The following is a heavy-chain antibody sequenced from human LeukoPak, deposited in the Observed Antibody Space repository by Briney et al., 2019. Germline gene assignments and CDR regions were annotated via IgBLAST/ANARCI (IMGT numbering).Heavy chain of an antibody. CDR3: ARLGTGDRARQPNFDY. D-gene: IGHD7-27*01. Sequence: SETLSLTCTVSGGSISSGAYFWSWIRQLPGQGLEWIGYIHNSGITYFNPSLKSRVSMSVDTSKNQLSLRLSSVTAADTAVYYCARLGTGDRARQPNFDYWGQGTLVTVSS. V-gene: IGHV4-31*03. CDR2: IHNSGIT. CDR1: GGSISSGAYF. J-gene: IGHJ4*02.